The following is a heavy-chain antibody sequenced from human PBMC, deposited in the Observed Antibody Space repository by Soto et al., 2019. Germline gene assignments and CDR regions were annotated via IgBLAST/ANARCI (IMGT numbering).Heavy chain of an antibody. CDR2: IYYSGST. Sequence: PSETLSHTCTVSGGSISSSNYYRGWIRQPPGKGLEWIGSIYYSGSTYYNPSLKSRVTISVDTSKNQFSLKLSSVTAADTAVYYCARLVYDSSGYRTGWGQGTLVTVS. J-gene: IGHJ4*02. CDR1: GGSISSSNYY. D-gene: IGHD3-22*01. V-gene: IGHV4-39*01. CDR3: ARLVYDSSGYRTG.